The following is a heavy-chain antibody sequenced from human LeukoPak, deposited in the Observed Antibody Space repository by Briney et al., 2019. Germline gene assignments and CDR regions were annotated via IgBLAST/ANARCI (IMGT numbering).Heavy chain of an antibody. CDR2: ISGSGGST. V-gene: IGHV3-23*01. J-gene: IGHJ4*02. CDR1: GFTFSSYA. D-gene: IGHD4-17*01. Sequence: GGSLRLSCAASGFTFSSYAMSWVRQAPGKGLEWVSAISGSGGSTYYADSVKGRFTISRDNSENTLYLQMNSLRAEDTAVYYCAKGGDYGDYVAFDYWGQGTLVTVSS. CDR3: AKGGDYGDYVAFDY.